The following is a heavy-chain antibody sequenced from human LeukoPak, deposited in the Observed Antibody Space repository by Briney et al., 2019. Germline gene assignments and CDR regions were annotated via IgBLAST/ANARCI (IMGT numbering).Heavy chain of an antibody. D-gene: IGHD3-16*01. J-gene: IGHJ5*02. CDR1: GYTFTSYG. Sequence: ASVKVSCKASGYTFTSYGISWVRQAPGQGLEWMGWISAYNGNTNYAQKLQGRVTMTTDTSTSTAYMELSSLRSEDTAVYYCARGWPGAVDYDYVWGTFTSWGQGTLVTVSS. CDR2: ISAYNGNT. V-gene: IGHV1-18*01. CDR3: ARGWPGAVDYDYVWGTFTS.